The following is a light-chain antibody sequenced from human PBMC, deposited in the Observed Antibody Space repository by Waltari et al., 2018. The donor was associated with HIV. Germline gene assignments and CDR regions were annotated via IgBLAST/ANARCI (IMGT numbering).Light chain of an antibody. CDR1: QDVDRY. V-gene: IGKV3-11*01. J-gene: IGKJ2*01. CDR3: QQRVTWPHT. CDR2: DAS. Sequence: EIVLTQSPATLSLSPGERASLSCRASQDVDRYLAWYQQIPGQPPRLLIYDASSRATGVPPRFSGGGSGTDFFLTINSLEPEDFAIYFCQQRVTWPHTFGQGT.